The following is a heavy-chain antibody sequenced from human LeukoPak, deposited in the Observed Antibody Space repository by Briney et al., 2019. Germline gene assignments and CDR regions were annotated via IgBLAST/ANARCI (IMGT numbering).Heavy chain of an antibody. V-gene: IGHV1-2*02. CDR2: INPNSGGT. Sequence: ASVKVSCKASGYTFTSYGISWVRQAPGQGLEWMGWINPNSGGTNYAQKFQGRVTMTRDTSISTAYMELSRLRSDDTAVYYCATPGGDSSGYSFDYWGQGTLVTVSS. D-gene: IGHD3-22*01. J-gene: IGHJ4*02. CDR1: GYTFTSYG. CDR3: ATPGGDSSGYSFDY.